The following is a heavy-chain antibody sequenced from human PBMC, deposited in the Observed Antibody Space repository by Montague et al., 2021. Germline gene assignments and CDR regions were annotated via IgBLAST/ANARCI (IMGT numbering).Heavy chain of an antibody. Sequence: CAISGDSVSSNRVAWNWIRQAPSRGLEWLGRTYYRTKWYNDYAVSVKSRITINPDTSKNQFSLQLNSVTPEDTAVYYCARRQRQAWAHSSSSPQYYYYYMDVWGQGTTVTVS. V-gene: IGHV6-1*01. D-gene: IGHD6-6*01. CDR1: GDSVSSNRVA. CDR3: ARRQRQAWAHSSSSPQYYYYYMDV. CDR2: TYYRTKWYN. J-gene: IGHJ6*03.